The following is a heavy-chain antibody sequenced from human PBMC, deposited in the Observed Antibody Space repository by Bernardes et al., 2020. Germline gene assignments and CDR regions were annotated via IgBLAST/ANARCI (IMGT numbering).Heavy chain of an antibody. CDR3: VRVYDYYSGMDV. J-gene: IGHJ6*04. CDR1: GFTFSTYD. Sequence: SLSLSCAASGFTFSTYDMHWVRQVTGKGLEWVSGIGTTGDTFYPDSVKGRFTISREDAKNSLYLQMNTLRAGDTAVYYCVRVYDYYSGMDVWGKGTTVTVSS. D-gene: IGHD3-3*01. V-gene: IGHV3-13*01. CDR2: IGTTGDT.